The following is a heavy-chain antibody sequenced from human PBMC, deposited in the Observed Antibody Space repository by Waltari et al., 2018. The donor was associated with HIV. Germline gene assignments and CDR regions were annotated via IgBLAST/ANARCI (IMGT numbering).Heavy chain of an antibody. CDR3: ARGAWDYGWGSYQTIRYFDY. D-gene: IGHD3-16*02. CDR2: IIPIFGTA. J-gene: IGHJ4*02. V-gene: IGHV1-69*01. CDR1: GGTFSSYA. Sequence: GKKPGSSVKVSCKASGGTFSSYAISWVRQAPGQGLEWMGGIIPIFGTANYAQKFQGRVTITADESTSTAYMELSSLRSEDTAVYYCARGAWDYGWGSYQTIRYFDYWGQGTLVTVSS.